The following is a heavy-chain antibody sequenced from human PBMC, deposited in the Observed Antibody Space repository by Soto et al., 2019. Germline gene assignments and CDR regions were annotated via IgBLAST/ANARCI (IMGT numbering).Heavy chain of an antibody. CDR2: IKQDGSEK. D-gene: IGHD6-13*01. J-gene: IGHJ6*02. CDR1: GFTFRSYW. Sequence: GGSQRLSCSASGFTFRSYWMSWVRQAPGKGLEWVANIKQDGSEKYYVDSVKGRFTISRDNAKNSLYLQMNSLRAEDTAVYYCARGEQLNYYYYYGMDVWGQGTTVTVSS. CDR3: ARGEQLNYYYYYGMDV. V-gene: IGHV3-7*03.